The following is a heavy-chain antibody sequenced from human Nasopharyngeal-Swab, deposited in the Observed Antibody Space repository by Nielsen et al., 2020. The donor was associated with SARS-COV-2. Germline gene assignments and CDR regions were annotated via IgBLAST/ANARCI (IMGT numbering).Heavy chain of an antibody. CDR2: IKNDGSGT. CDR3: ARDFGHCRGGACTYFGMDV. Sequence: GESLKISCVATGFTFSIYWIHWVRQVPGKGLAWVSRIKNDGSGTVYADSVEGRFTISRDNAKNTLYLQMNSLRVEDTAVYFCARDFGHCRGGACTYFGMDVWGQGTTVTVSS. J-gene: IGHJ6*02. D-gene: IGHD2-15*01. CDR1: GFTFSIYW. V-gene: IGHV3-74*01.